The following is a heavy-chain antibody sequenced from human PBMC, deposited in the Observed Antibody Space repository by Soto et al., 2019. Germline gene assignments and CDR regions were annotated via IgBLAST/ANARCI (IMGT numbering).Heavy chain of an antibody. Sequence: PSETLSLTCAVYGGSFSGYYWTWIRQPPGKGLEWIGEINHSGISNYNPSLKSRVTISVDTSKNHFSLLLRSVTAADTAVYYCSIGFGVTAPCIRRDSYPLDYSGQGTLVTVSS. D-gene: IGHD2-21*01. CDR2: INHSGIS. CDR1: GGSFSGYY. CDR3: SIGFGVTAPCIRRDSYPLDY. V-gene: IGHV4-34*01. J-gene: IGHJ4*02.